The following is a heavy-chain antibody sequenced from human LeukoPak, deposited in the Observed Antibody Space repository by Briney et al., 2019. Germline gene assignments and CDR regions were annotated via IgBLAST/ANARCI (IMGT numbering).Heavy chain of an antibody. CDR2: IYYSGST. J-gene: IGHJ6*02. CDR3: ARHAILPRGWTTHGGYYGMDV. D-gene: IGHD2-15*01. CDR1: GGSISSSSYY. Sequence: PSETLSLTCTVSGGSISSSSYYWGWIRQPPGKGLEWIGSIYYSGSTYYNPSLKSRVTISVDTSKNQFSLKLSSVTAADTAVYYCARHAILPRGWTTHGGYYGMDVWGQGTTVTVSS. V-gene: IGHV4-39*01.